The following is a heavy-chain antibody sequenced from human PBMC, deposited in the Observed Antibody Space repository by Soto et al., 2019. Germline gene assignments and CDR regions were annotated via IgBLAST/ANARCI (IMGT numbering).Heavy chain of an antibody. CDR3: ARPFEASGWVDY. V-gene: IGHV5-51*01. CDR1: GYNFPCYW. D-gene: IGHD6-19*01. J-gene: IGHJ4*02. CDR2: INPNDSDT. Sequence: GESLKISCKGSGYNFPCYWIGWVRQMPGKGLAWMGLINPNDSDTRYSPSFQGQITISADKSISTAYLQWSSLKASDTAMYFCARPFEASGWVDYWGQGTRVTVSS.